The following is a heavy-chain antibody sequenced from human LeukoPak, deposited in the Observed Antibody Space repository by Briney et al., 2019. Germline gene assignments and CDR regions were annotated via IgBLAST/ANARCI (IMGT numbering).Heavy chain of an antibody. V-gene: IGHV1-18*01. Sequence: EASVKVSCKASGYTFTSYGISWVRQAPGQGLEWMGWISAYNGNTNYAQKLQGRVTMTTDTSTSTDYMELRSLTSDDTAVYYCARKDYYYDSSGYYSPFDYWGQGTLVTVSS. CDR1: GYTFTSYG. J-gene: IGHJ4*02. CDR3: ARKDYYYDSSGYYSPFDY. D-gene: IGHD3-22*01. CDR2: ISAYNGNT.